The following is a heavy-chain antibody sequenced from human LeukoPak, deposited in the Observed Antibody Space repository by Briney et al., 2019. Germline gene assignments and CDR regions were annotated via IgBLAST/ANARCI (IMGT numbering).Heavy chain of an antibody. CDR1: GFTFSNYE. Sequence: GGSLRLSCAASGFTFSNYEMNWVRQAPGKGLEWVSYISSTGNTIYYADSVKGRFTISRDNAKNSLYLQMNSLRAEDTAFYYCARVTVSSGVDYWGQGTLVTVSS. V-gene: IGHV3-48*03. CDR3: ARVTVSSGVDY. J-gene: IGHJ4*02. CDR2: ISSTGNTI. D-gene: IGHD4-11*01.